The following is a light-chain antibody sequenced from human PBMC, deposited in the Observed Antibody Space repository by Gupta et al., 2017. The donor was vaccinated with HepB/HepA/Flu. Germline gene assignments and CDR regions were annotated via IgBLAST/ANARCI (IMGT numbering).Light chain of an antibody. V-gene: IGLV2-14*01. J-gene: IGLJ1*01. CDR2: DVS. CDR1: SSDVGGYNY. Sequence: QSALTQPASVSGSPGQSITISCTGTSSDVGGYNYVSWYQQPPGKAPKLMIYDVSNRPSGVSNRFSGSKPGSTASLTISGLQAEDEADYYCSSYTSSSTLNVFGTGTKVTVL. CDR3: SSYTSSSTLNV.